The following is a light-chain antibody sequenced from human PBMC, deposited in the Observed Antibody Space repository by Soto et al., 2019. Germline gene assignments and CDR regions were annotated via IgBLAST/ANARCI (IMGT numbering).Light chain of an antibody. V-gene: IGLV2-14*01. CDR2: EVS. CDR3: SSYTSSSTLVV. CDR1: SSEVGGYNY. Sequence: QSALTQPASVSGSPGQWITISGTGTSSEVGGYNYVSWYQQHPGKAPKLMIYEVSNRPSGVSNRFSGSKSGNTASLTISGLQAEDEADYYCSSYTSSSTLVVFGGGTKLTVL. J-gene: IGLJ2*01.